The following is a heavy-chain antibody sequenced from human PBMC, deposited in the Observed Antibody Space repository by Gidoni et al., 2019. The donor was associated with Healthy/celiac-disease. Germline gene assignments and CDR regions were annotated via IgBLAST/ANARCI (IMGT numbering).Heavy chain of an antibody. CDR1: GYTLTSYG. Sequence: QVQLVQYGAEVKMPGDSVKVFCRPSGYTLTSYGISWVRQAPGQGLEWMGWISAYNANTNYAQKLQGRVTMTPDTSTSTASMELRSLRSDATAVYYCARGVGAINFDYWGQGTLVTVSS. V-gene: IGHV1-18*01. J-gene: IGHJ4*02. CDR3: ARGVGAINFDY. D-gene: IGHD1-26*01. CDR2: ISAYNANT.